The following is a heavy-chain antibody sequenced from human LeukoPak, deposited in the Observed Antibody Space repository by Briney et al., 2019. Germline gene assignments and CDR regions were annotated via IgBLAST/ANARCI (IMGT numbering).Heavy chain of an antibody. J-gene: IGHJ4*02. CDR1: GYTFTGFG. V-gene: IGHV1-18*01. CDR2: ISIGDGNT. Sequence: VASVKVSCKASGYTFTGFGITWVRQAPGQGPEWMGWISIGDGNTHYGQKFQDRVSMTRDIGSNTAFLELRSLRSDDTAIYFCSRSYHSTSWYYFDLWGQGTLVTVSS. CDR3: SRSYHSTSWYYFDL. D-gene: IGHD2-2*01.